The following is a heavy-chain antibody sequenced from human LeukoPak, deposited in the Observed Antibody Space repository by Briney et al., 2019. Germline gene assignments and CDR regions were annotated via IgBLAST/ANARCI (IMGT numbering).Heavy chain of an antibody. CDR3: AREGDYYDSSGYITRSIDY. V-gene: IGHV4-59*01. CDR2: IYYSGST. Sequence: SETLSLTCTVSGDSISSYYWSWIRQPPGKGLEWIGYIYYSGSTNYNPSLKSRVTISVDTSKNQFSLKLSSVTAADTAVYYCAREGDYYDSSGYITRSIDYWGQGTLVTVSS. D-gene: IGHD3-22*01. J-gene: IGHJ4*02. CDR1: GDSISSYY.